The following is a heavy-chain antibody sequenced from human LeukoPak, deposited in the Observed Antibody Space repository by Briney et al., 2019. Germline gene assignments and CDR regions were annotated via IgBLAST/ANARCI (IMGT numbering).Heavy chain of an antibody. Sequence: PSETLSLTCTVSGGSISSSSFYWGWIRQPPGKGLEWFGSIYYSGSTYYNPSLKSRVTISVDTSKNEFSLMLRAVTAGDTAVYYCARREVYSNYGYFDYWGQGTLVTVSS. V-gene: IGHV4-39*01. CDR1: GGSISSSSFY. CDR2: IYYSGST. CDR3: ARREVYSNYGYFDY. D-gene: IGHD4-11*01. J-gene: IGHJ4*02.